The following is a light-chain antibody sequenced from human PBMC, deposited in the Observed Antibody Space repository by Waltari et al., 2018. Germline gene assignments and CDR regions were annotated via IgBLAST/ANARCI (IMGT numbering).Light chain of an antibody. V-gene: IGLV2-14*01. J-gene: IGLJ1*01. CDR3: ASYTTSDTIV. CDR2: EVS. Sequence: QSALTQPASLSGSPGQSITISCTGTSRDVGNYNYVSWYQHHPGKVPKVIIYEVSNRPEGISSRCSGSKSGNTASLTISGLQADDEADYYCASYTTSDTIVFGTGTGVTVL. CDR1: SRDVGNYNY.